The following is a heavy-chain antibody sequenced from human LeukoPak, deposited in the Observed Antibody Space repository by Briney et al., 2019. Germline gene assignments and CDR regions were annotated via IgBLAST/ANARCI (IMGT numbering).Heavy chain of an antibody. V-gene: IGHV4-34*01. CDR1: GGSFSGYY. CDR3: ARGGRFLEWLPQAHYYYYMDV. D-gene: IGHD3-3*01. Sequence: SETLSLTCAVYGGSFSGYYWSWIRQPPGKGLEWIGEINHSGSTNYNPSLKSRVTISVDTSKNQFSLKLTSVTAADTAMYYCARGGRFLEWLPQAHYYYYMDVWAKGPRSPSP. CDR2: INHSGST. J-gene: IGHJ6*03.